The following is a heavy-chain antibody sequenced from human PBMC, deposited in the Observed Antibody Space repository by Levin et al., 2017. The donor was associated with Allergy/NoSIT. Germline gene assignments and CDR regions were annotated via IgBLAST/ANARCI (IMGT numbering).Heavy chain of an antibody. CDR2: MNPNSGNT. D-gene: IGHD6-6*01. CDR1: GYTFTSYD. Sequence: GESLKISCKASGYTFTSYDINWVRQATGQGLEWMGWMNPNSGNTGYAQKFQGRVTMTRNTSISTAYMELSSLRSEDTAVYYCARGRSSSGFDYWGQGTLVTVSS. CDR3: ARGRSSSGFDY. J-gene: IGHJ4*02. V-gene: IGHV1-8*01.